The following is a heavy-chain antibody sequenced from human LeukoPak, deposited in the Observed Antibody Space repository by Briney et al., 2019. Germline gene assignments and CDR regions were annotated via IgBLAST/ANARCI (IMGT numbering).Heavy chain of an antibody. J-gene: IGHJ4*02. Sequence: PSETLSLTCTVSGVSISSYYWSWVRQPPGKGLEWIGYIYYSGSTNYNPSLKSRVTISVDTSKNQFSLKLSSVTAADTAVYYCARGVDYYGVWGQGTLVTVSS. V-gene: IGHV4-59*12. D-gene: IGHD3-10*01. CDR1: GVSISSYY. CDR2: IYYSGST. CDR3: ARGVDYYGV.